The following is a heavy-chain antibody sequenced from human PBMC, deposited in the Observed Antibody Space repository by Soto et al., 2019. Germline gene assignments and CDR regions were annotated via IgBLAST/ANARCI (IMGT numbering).Heavy chain of an antibody. CDR1: GDSISGGASF. D-gene: IGHD2-2*01. CDR2: VYYSGSS. J-gene: IGHJ5*02. CDR3: AKLSCTSSTCYFPGWFDP. V-gene: IGHV4-31*02. Sequence: PSETLSLTCTVSGDSISGGASFWSWIRQPPGKGLEWIANVYYSGSSYYNPSLKSRLTISVDTTKNPFSLQLKSMTAAATAVYYCAKLSCTSSTCYFPGWFDPWGQGTLVTVSS.